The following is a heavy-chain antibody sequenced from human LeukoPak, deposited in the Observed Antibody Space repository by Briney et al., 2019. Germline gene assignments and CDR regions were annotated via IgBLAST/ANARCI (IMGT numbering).Heavy chain of an antibody. V-gene: IGHV4-34*01. CDR3: ATRNARRAPNWFDP. CDR1: GGSFSGYY. J-gene: IGHJ5*02. CDR2: VNHSGST. D-gene: IGHD1-1*01. Sequence: PSETLSLTCAVYGGSFSGYYWNWIRQPPGKGLEWIGEVNHSGSTNYNPSLKSRVTISLDTSKNQFSLKPTSVTAVDTALYYCATRNARRAPNWFDPWGQGTLVTVSS.